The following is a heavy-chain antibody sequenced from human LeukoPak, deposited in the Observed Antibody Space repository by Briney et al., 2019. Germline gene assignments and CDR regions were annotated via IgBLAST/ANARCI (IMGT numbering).Heavy chain of an antibody. CDR1: GYTFTSYG. J-gene: IGHJ4*02. CDR2: ISAYNGNT. D-gene: IGHD3-9*01. V-gene: IGHV1-18*01. Sequence: ASVKVSCKASGYTFTSYGISWVRQAPGQGLEWMGWISAYNGNTNYAQKLQGRVTMTTDTSTSTAYMELRSLRSGDTAVYYCARPVLRYFDGGYYFDYWGQGTLVTVSS. CDR3: ARPVLRYFDGGYYFDY.